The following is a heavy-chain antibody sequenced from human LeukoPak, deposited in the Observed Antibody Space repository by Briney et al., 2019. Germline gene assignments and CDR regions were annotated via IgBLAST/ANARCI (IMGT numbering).Heavy chain of an antibody. CDR2: INPNSGGT. J-gene: IGHJ4*02. CDR1: GYTFTGYY. CDR3: ARDSDLGGPSPAGY. Sequence: ASVKVSCKASGYTFTGYYMHWVRQAPGQGLEWMGWINPNSGGTNYAQKFQGRVTMTRDTSISTAYMALSRLRSDDTAVYYCARDSDLGGPSPAGYWGQGTLVTVSS. D-gene: IGHD3-16*01. V-gene: IGHV1-2*02.